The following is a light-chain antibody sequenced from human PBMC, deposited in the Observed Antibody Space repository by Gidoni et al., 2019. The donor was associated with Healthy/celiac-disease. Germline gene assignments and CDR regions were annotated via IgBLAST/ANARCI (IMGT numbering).Light chain of an antibody. J-gene: IGKJ2*03. Sequence: EIVLTQSPGTLSLSPGERATLSCRASQSVSSSYLAWYQQKPGQAPRLLIYGASSRATGIPDRFSGSGSGTDFTLTISRLEPEDFAVYYCQQYGSSPVSFGQGTKLKIK. CDR1: QSVSSSY. CDR3: QQYGSSPVS. CDR2: GAS. V-gene: IGKV3-20*01.